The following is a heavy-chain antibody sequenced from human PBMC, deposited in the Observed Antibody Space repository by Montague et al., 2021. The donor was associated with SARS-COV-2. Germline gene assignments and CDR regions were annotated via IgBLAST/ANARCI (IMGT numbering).Heavy chain of an antibody. V-gene: IGHV2-5*01. J-gene: IGHJ4*02. Sequence: PALVKPTQTLTLTCTFSGFSLSTPNVGVGWIRQPPGKALEWVAVIYSNDEKRYSPSLRNRLTITKDTAKSQVVLSLTYVDPVDTATYYCAHLIRYYDIFTGIPFDYWGQGSQVTVSS. D-gene: IGHD3-9*01. CDR1: GFSLSTPNVG. CDR2: IYSNDEK. CDR3: AHLIRYYDIFTGIPFDY.